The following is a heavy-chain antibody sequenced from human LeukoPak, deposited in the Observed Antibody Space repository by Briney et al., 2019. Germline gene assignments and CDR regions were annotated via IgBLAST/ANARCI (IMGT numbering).Heavy chain of an antibody. CDR2: INPNSGGT. J-gene: IGHJ5*02. D-gene: IGHD2-15*01. CDR3: ARGLLVVVAATRWFDP. Sequence: ASVKVSCKASGYTFTGYYMHWVRQAPGQGLEWMGWINPNSGGTNYAQKFQGRVTMTRDTSISTAYMELSRLRSDDTAVYYCARGLLVVVAATRWFDPWGQGTLVTVSS. CDR1: GYTFTGYY. V-gene: IGHV1-2*02.